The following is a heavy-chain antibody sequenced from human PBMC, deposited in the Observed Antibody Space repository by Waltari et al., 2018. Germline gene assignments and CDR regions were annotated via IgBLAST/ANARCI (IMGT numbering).Heavy chain of an antibody. CDR1: GGSISSYY. CDR3: ARDPHLVTSVWAFDI. D-gene: IGHD2-21*02. Sequence: QVQLQESGPGLVRPSETLSLSCTVSGGSISSYYWSWIWQSPGKGLEWIGYIYYSGTTKYNPSLNSRVTISLDTSMTQISLKLKSVTAADTAVYFCARDPHLVTSVWAFDIWGQGTMVIVSS. V-gene: IGHV4-59*01. J-gene: IGHJ3*02. CDR2: IYYSGTT.